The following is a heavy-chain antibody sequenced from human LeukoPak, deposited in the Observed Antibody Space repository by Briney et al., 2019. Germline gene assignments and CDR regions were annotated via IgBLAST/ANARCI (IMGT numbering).Heavy chain of an antibody. CDR1: GFTFSNAW. J-gene: IGHJ4*02. CDR3: TTGYSYGYVGY. CDR2: IKSKTDVGTT. V-gene: IGHV3-15*01. Sequence: GGSLRLSCAASGFTFSNAWMSWVRQAPGKGLEWVGRIKSKTDVGTTDYAAPVKGRFTISRDDSKNTLYLQMNSLKTEDTAVYYCTTGYSYGYVGYWGQGTLVTAST. D-gene: IGHD5-18*01.